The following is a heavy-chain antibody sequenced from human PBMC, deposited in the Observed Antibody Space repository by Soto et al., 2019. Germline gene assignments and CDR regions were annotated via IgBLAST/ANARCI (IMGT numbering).Heavy chain of an antibody. CDR2: IWYDGSNK. V-gene: IGHV3-33*01. D-gene: IGHD1-26*01. CDR1: GFTFSDYG. Sequence: QVQVVESGGGVVQPGRSLRLSCTASGFTFSDYGRHWVRQAPGKGLEWVALIWYDGSNKFYADSVKDRFTVSRDNSKNTLYLQMNSLRADDRAVYYCVRDRIVRASYYYYGMDVWGQGTTVTVSS. J-gene: IGHJ6*02. CDR3: VRDRIVRASYYYYGMDV.